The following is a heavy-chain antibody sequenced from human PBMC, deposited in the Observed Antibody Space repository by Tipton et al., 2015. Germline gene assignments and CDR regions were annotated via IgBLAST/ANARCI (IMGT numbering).Heavy chain of an antibody. CDR2: IYQGGST. Sequence: TLSLTCAVSGGSISSGGFSWSWIRQPPGKGLEWIGYIYQGGSTNYNPSLKSRVTMSVDRSKNQFSLKPTSVTAADTAVYYCARSGYTYGMDVWGQGTTVTVSS. V-gene: IGHV4-30-2*01. D-gene: IGHD5-12*01. J-gene: IGHJ6*02. CDR3: ARSGYTYGMDV. CDR1: GGSISSGGFS.